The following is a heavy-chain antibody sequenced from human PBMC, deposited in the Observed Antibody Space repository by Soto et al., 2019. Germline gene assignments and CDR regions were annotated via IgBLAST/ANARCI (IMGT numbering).Heavy chain of an antibody. V-gene: IGHV3-7*01. CDR2: IKQGGSEK. CDR3: VRDLDL. J-gene: IGHJ2*01. Sequence: EVQLVESGGGLVQPGGSLRLSCTASGFTFSDYWMSWVRQAPGKGLVWVANIKQGGSEKYYVDSMKGRFTISRDSARTLYLQMNSLRAEDTAVYYCVRDLDLWGRGTLVRVSS. CDR1: GFTFSDYW.